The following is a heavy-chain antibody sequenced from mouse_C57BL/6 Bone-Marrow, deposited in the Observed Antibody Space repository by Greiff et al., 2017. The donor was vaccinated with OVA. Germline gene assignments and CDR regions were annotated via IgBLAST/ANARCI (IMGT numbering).Heavy chain of an antibody. D-gene: IGHD2-1*01. Sequence: EVQLVESGGGLVQPGGSLKLSCAASGFTFSDYYMYWVSQTPEKRLEWVAYISNGGGSTYYTDTVKGRFTISIDNAKNTLYLQMSRLKSEDTAMYYCAREGNYLFAYGGKGTLVTVSA. CDR1: GFTFSDYY. CDR2: ISNGGGST. J-gene: IGHJ3*01. V-gene: IGHV5-12*01. CDR3: AREGNYLFAY.